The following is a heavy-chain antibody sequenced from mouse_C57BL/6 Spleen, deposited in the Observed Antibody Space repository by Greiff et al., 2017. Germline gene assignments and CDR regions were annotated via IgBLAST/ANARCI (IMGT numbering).Heavy chain of an antibody. CDR3: ARSVVGDGYFDY. V-gene: IGHV1-69*01. CDR2: IDPSDSYT. J-gene: IGHJ2*01. CDR1: GYTFTSYW. D-gene: IGHD2-3*01. Sequence: QVQLQQPGAELVMPGASVKLSCNASGYTFTSYWMHWVKQRPGQGLEWIGEIDPSDSYTNYNQKFKGKSTLTVDKSSSTAYMQLSILTSEDSAVYYCARSVVGDGYFDYWGQGTTLTVSS.